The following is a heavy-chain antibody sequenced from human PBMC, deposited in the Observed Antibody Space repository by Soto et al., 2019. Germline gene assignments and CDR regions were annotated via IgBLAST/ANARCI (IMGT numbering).Heavy chain of an antibody. D-gene: IGHD6-19*01. V-gene: IGHV4-59*01. Sequence: SETLSLTCTVSGGSISSYYWSWIRQPPGKGLEWIGYIYYSGSTNYNPSLKSRVTISVDTSKNRFSLKLSSVTAADTAVYYCARDSGSGWLTFDYWGQGTLVTGSS. CDR2: IYYSGST. CDR3: ARDSGSGWLTFDY. J-gene: IGHJ4*02. CDR1: GGSISSYY.